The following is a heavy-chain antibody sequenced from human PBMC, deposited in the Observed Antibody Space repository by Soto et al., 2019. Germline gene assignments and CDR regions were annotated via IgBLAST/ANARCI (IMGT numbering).Heavy chain of an antibody. CDR1: GGSISSGGYY. V-gene: IGHV4-31*03. CDR3: ARYCSDGSCYRDAFDI. CDR2: IYYSGST. J-gene: IGHJ3*02. D-gene: IGHD2-15*01. Sequence: SETLSLTCTVSGGSISSGGYYWSWIRQHPGKGLEWIGYIYYSGSTYYNPSLKSRVTISVDTSKNQFSLKLSSVTAADTAVYYCARYCSDGSCYRDAFDIWGQGTMVTVSS.